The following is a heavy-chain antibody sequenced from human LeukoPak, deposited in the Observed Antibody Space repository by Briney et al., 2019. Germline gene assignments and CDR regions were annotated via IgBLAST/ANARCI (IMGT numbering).Heavy chain of an antibody. J-gene: IGHJ4*02. CDR2: IYYGGST. Sequence: SESLSLTCSVSAYSITYGHQWGWIRQSPGRGLEWIGHIYYGGSTSYNPSLKSRVTLSVDTSKNQFSLNLTSVTAADTAVYCCARLKSPSYGASNFDYWGQGTLVTVSS. CDR3: ARLKSPSYGASNFDY. CDR1: AYSITYGHQ. D-gene: IGHD3-16*01. V-gene: IGHV4-38-2*01.